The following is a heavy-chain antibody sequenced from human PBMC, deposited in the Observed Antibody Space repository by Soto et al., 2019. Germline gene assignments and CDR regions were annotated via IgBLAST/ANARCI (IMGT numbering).Heavy chain of an antibody. Sequence: QVQVVQSGPEVKKSGSSMKVSCKASGGTFSGYAINWVRQAPGQGLEWMGGIIPMLETTTYAQNFQGRITIAADDPTPTVYPDRCTLTSEGRTVFLCAAARGHGPFDSMGQGTVLSVPS. D-gene: IGHD2-15*01. V-gene: IGHV1-69*12. CDR3: AAARGHGPFDS. CDR2: IIPMLETT. CDR1: GGTFSGYA. J-gene: IGHJ4*02.